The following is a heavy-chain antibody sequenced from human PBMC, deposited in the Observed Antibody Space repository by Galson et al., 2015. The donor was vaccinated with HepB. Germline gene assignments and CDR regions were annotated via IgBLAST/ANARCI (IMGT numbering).Heavy chain of an antibody. CDR2: ISSSSSTI. CDR3: ARARVDWGRGGFDY. D-gene: IGHD3/OR15-3a*01. CDR1: GFTFSSYS. Sequence: SLRLSCAASGFTFSSYSMNWVRQAPGKGLEWVSYISSSSSTIYYADSVKGRFTISRDNAKNSLYLQMNSLRAEDTAVYYCARARVDWGRGGFDYWGQGTLVTVSS. V-gene: IGHV3-48*01. J-gene: IGHJ4*02.